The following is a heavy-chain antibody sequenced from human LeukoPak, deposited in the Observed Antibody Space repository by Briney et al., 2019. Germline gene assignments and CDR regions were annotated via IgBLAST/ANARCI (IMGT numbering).Heavy chain of an antibody. J-gene: IGHJ4*02. CDR3: ARAGWFGQLYGPLYY. D-gene: IGHD3-10*01. V-gene: IGHV4-34*01. Sequence: SETLSLTCAVYGRSFSDYYWSWIRQAPGKGREWIGEINHRGSTNYNPSLKSRFTISVDMSKNSFSQKLKFVTAADTAVYYCARAGWFGQLYGPLYYLGQGTPVTVSS. CDR2: INHRGST. CDR1: GRSFSDYY.